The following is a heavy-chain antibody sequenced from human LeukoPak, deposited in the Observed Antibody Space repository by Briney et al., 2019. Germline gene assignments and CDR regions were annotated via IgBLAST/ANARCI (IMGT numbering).Heavy chain of an antibody. CDR2: MYYSGST. J-gene: IGHJ4*02. V-gene: IGHV4-39*01. D-gene: IGHD2-15*01. Sequence: KSSETLSLTCTVSGGSISNSSYYWGWIRQPPGKGLEWIGSMYYSGSTYYNPSLKSRATISVDTSRNQFSLKLSSVTAADTAVYYCARHGSMGTINPSYWGQGTLVTVSS. CDR1: GGSISNSSYY. CDR3: ARHGSMGTINPSY.